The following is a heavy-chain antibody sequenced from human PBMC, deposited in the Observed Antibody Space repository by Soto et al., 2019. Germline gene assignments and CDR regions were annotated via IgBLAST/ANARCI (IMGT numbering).Heavy chain of an antibody. J-gene: IGHJ2*01. CDR3: ARDPLSYGDYAQTYWYFDL. Sequence: LRLSCCASGXTFSRCLMSWVRQAPGKGLEWVASISQDGTDTDYVDSVKGRFAISRDNPKNSLYLQMNSLRADNTAVYYCARDPLSYGDYAQTYWYFDLWGRGTRVTVSS. CDR1: GXTFSRCL. D-gene: IGHD4-17*01. CDR2: ISQDGTDT. V-gene: IGHV3-7*01.